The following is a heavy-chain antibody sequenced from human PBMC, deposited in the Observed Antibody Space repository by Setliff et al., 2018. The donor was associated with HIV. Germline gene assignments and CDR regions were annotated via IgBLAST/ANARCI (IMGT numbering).Heavy chain of an antibody. V-gene: IGHV3-7*03. D-gene: IGHD6-25*01. CDR1: GFTFSNFW. CDR2: MDQDGRDR. Sequence: LSLTCAASGFTFSNFWLIWVRQAPGKGLEWVANMDQDGRDRYYVASVQGRFTLSSDNSNNAVYLQMNSLRAEDTAVYYCVQGGLRSGWGPFWGQGTLVTVSS. J-gene: IGHJ4*02. CDR3: VQGGLRSGWGPF.